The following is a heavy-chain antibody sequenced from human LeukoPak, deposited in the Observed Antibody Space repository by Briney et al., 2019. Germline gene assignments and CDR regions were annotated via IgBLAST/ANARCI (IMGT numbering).Heavy chain of an antibody. J-gene: IGHJ4*02. V-gene: IGHV3-30*03. CDR1: GFTFSSYG. Sequence: GRSLRLSCAASGFTFSSYGMHWVRQAPGKGLEWVAVISHDGSNKYYADSVKGRFTFSRDNSKNTLYLQMNSLKTEDTAVYYCISSPAAGKGYWGQGTLVTVSS. CDR3: ISSPAAGKGY. D-gene: IGHD6-13*01. CDR2: ISHDGSNK.